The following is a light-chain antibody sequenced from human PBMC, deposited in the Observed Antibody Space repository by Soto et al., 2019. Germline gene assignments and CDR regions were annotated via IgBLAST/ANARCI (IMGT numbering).Light chain of an antibody. V-gene: IGLV1-40*01. CDR3: GTWDNSLNAV. CDR2: GTI. Sequence: QSVLTQPPSVSGAPGQRVTISCTGSSSNIGAGFDVHWYQQVPGTAPKLLIFGTINRPSGIPDRFSGSKSGTSATLGISGLQTGDEAEYYCGTWDNSLNAVFGGGTKVTVL. J-gene: IGLJ2*01. CDR1: SSNIGAGFD.